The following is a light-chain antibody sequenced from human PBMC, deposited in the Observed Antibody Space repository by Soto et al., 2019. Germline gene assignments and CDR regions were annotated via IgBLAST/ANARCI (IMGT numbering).Light chain of an antibody. CDR1: QSVSSN. J-gene: IGKJ1*01. V-gene: IGKV3D-15*01. CDR2: ATS. CDR3: PRYGGSGT. Sequence: RARQSVSSNLAWYQQKPGQAPRLLIYATSARATGIPARFSGSGSAKDIALRFSKLGSDDFAVYYSPRYGGSGTFGLGTKVDIK.